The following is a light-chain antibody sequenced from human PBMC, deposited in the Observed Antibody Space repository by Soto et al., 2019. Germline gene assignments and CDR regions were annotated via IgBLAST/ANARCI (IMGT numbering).Light chain of an antibody. CDR1: QSISSW. V-gene: IGKV1-5*01. CDR2: DAS. J-gene: IGKJ2*01. CDR3: QQYNSIQEYT. Sequence: DIQMTQSPSTLSASVGDRVTITCRASQSISSWLAWYQQKPGKAPKLLIYDASSLESGVPSRFSGSGSGTEFTLTISSLQPDDFATYYCQQYNSIQEYTFGQGTKLEI.